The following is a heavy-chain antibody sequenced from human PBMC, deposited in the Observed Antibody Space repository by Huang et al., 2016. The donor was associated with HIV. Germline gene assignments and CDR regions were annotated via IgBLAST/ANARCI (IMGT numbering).Heavy chain of an antibody. CDR2: ISYNGGKK. D-gene: IGHD4-4*01. J-gene: IGHJ4*02. CDR1: GFTFRTHT. Sequence: QVKLVESGGGVVQPGISLRLSCAASGFTFRTHTFHWGRQAPGKGVEWVAGISYNGGKKFSADSVKCRFTISRDNSKNTVYLEVSSPRPEDSAVYYCTREFTTSVQFFDLWGQGTLVTVSS. CDR3: TREFTTSVQFFDL. V-gene: IGHV3-30*04.